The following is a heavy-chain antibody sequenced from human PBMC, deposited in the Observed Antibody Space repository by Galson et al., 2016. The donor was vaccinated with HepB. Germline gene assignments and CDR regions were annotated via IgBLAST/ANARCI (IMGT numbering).Heavy chain of an antibody. D-gene: IGHD2-21*01. J-gene: IGHJ4*02. CDR2: VNNGGNP. Sequence: SLRLSCAASGFNFRNFAMSWVRQAAGKGLEWVASVNNGGNPYYADSVKGRFIVSRDNSQNTLDLQLNSLRAEDTAVYYCARDAGDHQIDYWGQGTLVTVAS. CDR3: ARDAGDHQIDY. CDR1: GFNFRNFA. V-gene: IGHV3-23*01.